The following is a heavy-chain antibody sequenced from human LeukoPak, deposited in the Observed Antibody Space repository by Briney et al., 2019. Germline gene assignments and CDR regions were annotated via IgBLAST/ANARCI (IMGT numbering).Heavy chain of an antibody. CDR2: INWNGGST. CDR1: GFTFDDYG. J-gene: IGHJ6*03. V-gene: IGHV3-20*01. D-gene: IGHD3-3*01. Sequence: PGGSLRLSCAASGFTFDDYGMSWVRQAPGKGLEWVSGINWNGGSTGYADSVKGRFTISRDNAKNSLYLQMNSLRAEDTALYHCARSFGNYYYYMDVWGKGTTVTVSS. CDR3: ARSFGNYYYYMDV.